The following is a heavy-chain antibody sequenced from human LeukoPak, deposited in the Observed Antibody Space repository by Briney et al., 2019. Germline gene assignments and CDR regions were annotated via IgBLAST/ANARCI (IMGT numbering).Heavy chain of an antibody. Sequence: PSETLSLTCAVYGGSFSGYYWSWIRQPPGKGLEWIGEINHSGSTNYNPSLKSRVTISVDTSKNQFSLKLSSVTAADTAVYYCARVAYYYGSGSPRGDYYYYYGMDVWGQGTTVTVSS. D-gene: IGHD3-10*01. CDR3: ARVAYYYGSGSPRGDYYYYYGMDV. CDR2: INHSGST. CDR1: GGSFSGYY. V-gene: IGHV4-34*01. J-gene: IGHJ6*02.